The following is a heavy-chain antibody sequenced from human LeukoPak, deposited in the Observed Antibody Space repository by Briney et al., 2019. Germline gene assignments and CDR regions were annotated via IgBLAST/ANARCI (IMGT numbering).Heavy chain of an antibody. CDR1: GFTFSSYA. D-gene: IGHD6-19*01. CDR2: ISSSSSYI. J-gene: IGHJ4*02. Sequence: PGGSLRLSCAASGFTFSSYAMNWVRQAPGKGLEWVSSISSSSSYIYYADSVKGRFTISRDNAKNSLYLQMNSLRAEDTAVYYCARGSVRYFDYWGQGTLVTVSS. V-gene: IGHV3-21*01. CDR3: ARGSVRYFDY.